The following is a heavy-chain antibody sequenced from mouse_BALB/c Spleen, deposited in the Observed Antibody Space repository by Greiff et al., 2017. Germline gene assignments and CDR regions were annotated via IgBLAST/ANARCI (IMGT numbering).Heavy chain of an antibody. CDR2: ISNGGGST. D-gene: IGHD2-1*01. J-gene: IGHJ1*01. CDR3: ARHFCGNFYWYFDV. Sequence: EVKLVESGGGLVQPGGSLKLSCAASGFTFSSYTMSWVRQTPEKRLEWVAYISNGGGSTYYPDTVKGRFTISRDNAKNTLYLQMSSLKSEDTAMYYCARHFCGNFYWYFDVWGAGTTVTVSS. CDR1: GFTFSSYT. V-gene: IGHV5-12-2*01.